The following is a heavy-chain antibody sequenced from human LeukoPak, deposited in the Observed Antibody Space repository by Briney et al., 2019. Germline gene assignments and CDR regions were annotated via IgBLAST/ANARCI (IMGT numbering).Heavy chain of an antibody. Sequence: SGTLSLTCAVSGGSISSINWWSWVRQPPGKGLEWIGEIYHSGSTNYNPSLKSRVTISVDKSKNQFSLKLSSVTAADTAVYYCAYATYGSGSYSPEYWGQGTLVTVSS. CDR1: GGSISSINW. D-gene: IGHD3-10*01. J-gene: IGHJ4*02. CDR2: IYHSGST. V-gene: IGHV4-4*02. CDR3: AYATYGSGSYSPEY.